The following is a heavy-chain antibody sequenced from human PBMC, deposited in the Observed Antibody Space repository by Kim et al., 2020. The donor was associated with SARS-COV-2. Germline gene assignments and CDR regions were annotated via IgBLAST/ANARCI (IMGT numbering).Heavy chain of an antibody. J-gene: IGHJ5*02. CDR3: ARGDLYDSDTDTMDNWLDP. CDR2: ISHSGGA. Sequence: SETLSLTCTVSGGSISRGYYYWNWIRQHPGEGLEWIGYISHSGGAFYNPSLKSRVTISVDTSKNQFSLRLGSVTAADTAIYYCARGDLYDSDTDTMDNWLDPWGQGTLVTVSS. V-gene: IGHV4-31*03. CDR1: GGSISRGYYY. D-gene: IGHD3-22*01.